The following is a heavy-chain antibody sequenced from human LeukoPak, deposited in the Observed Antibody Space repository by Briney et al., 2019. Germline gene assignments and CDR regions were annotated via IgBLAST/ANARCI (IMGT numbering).Heavy chain of an antibody. J-gene: IGHJ3*02. D-gene: IGHD3-16*01. CDR2: MNPNSGNT. CDR3: ASYSITDDAFDI. CDR1: GYTFTSYD. Sequence: ASVEVSCKASGYTFTSYDINWVRQATGQGLEWMGWMNPNSGNTGYAQKFQGRVTMTRNTSISTAYMELSSLRSEDTAVYYCASYSITDDAFDIWGQGTMVTVSS. V-gene: IGHV1-8*01.